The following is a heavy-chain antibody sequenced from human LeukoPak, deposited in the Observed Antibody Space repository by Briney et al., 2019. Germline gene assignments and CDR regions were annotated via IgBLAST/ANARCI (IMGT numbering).Heavy chain of an antibody. V-gene: IGHV2-70*18. J-gene: IGHJ4*02. CDR1: GGSLSDYY. Sequence: TLSLTCTVSGGSLSDYYWTWVRQPPGKALEWLARIDWDDDKYYSTSLKTRLTISKDTSKNQVVLTMTNMDPVDTATYYCARILVAAAGYRGAIFDYWGQGTLVTVSS. CDR2: IDWDDDK. CDR3: ARILVAAAGYRGAIFDY. D-gene: IGHD6-13*01.